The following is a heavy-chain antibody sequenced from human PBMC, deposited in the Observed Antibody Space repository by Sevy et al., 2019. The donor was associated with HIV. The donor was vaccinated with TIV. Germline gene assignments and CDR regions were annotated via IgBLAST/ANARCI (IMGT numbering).Heavy chain of an antibody. Sequence: GGSLRLSCTPSGFTSGDYILTWFRQAPGKGLEWVGFIRSNTYGGTTEYAASVKGRITISRDDSKNIAYLRMNSLKTEDTAVYYCTRTSYYYDSGSYFGMDVWGQGTTVTVSS. CDR3: TRTSYYYDSGSYFGMDV. J-gene: IGHJ6*02. CDR2: IRSNTYGGTT. V-gene: IGHV3-49*03. D-gene: IGHD3-10*01. CDR1: GFTSGDYI.